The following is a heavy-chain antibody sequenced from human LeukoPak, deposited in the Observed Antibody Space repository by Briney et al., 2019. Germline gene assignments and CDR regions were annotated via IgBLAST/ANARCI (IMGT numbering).Heavy chain of an antibody. CDR1: GYTLTELS. CDR2: CDPEDGET. CDR3: ARHHEWFGDQGWFDP. Sequence: ASVKVSGKVSGYTLTELSMHWVRQARGKGREWRGGCDPEDGETIYAQKFQGRVTMTEDTSTDTAYMELSSLRSDDTAVYYCARHHEWFGDQGWFDPWGQGTLVTVSS. V-gene: IGHV1-24*01. J-gene: IGHJ5*02. D-gene: IGHD3-10*01.